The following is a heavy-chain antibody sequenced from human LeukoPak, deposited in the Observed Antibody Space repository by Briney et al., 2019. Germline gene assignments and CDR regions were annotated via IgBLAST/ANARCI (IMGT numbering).Heavy chain of an antibody. Sequence: SETLSLTCTVSGGSISSYYWSWIRQPAGKGLEWIGRIYTSGSTNYNPSLKSRVTISVDTSKNQFSLKLSSVTAADTAVYYCARQAGIAAAGEYFQHWGQGTLVTVSS. CDR1: GGSISSYY. CDR2: IYTSGST. V-gene: IGHV4-4*07. D-gene: IGHD6-13*01. CDR3: ARQAGIAAAGEYFQH. J-gene: IGHJ1*01.